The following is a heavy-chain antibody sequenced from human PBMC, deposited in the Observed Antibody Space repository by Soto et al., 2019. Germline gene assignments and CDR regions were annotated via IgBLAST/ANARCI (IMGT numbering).Heavy chain of an antibody. J-gene: IGHJ5*02. CDR1: GGSFSSSTYY. Sequence: QLQLQASGPGLVKPSETLSLTCTVSGGSFSSSTYYWCWIRQPPGKGLEWIGSMYSGGNTYYHPSLKSRVTVSVDTSKNRFSLKLTSVTAADTAMYYCASQPYDSTGYYYGAWCQGTMVTVSA. CDR2: MYSGGNT. V-gene: IGHV4-39*02. CDR3: ASQPYDSTGYYYGA. D-gene: IGHD3-22*01.